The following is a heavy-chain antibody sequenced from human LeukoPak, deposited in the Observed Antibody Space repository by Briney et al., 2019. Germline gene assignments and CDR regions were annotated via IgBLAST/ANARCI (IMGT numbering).Heavy chain of an antibody. CDR3: VGGIGWQPDY. V-gene: IGHV3-7*03. Sequence: HPGGSLRLSCAASPGITFSDYWMYWVRQAPGKGLEWVAIIRQDGREKLYLDSVKGRFTISRDNAKSSVYLQINSLRAEDTAVYYCVGGIGWQPDYWGQGTLVTVSS. D-gene: IGHD6-19*01. CDR1: PGITFSDYW. J-gene: IGHJ4*02. CDR2: IRQDGREK.